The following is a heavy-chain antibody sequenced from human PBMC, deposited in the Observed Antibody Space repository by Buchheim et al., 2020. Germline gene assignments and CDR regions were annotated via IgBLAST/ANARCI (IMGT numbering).Heavy chain of an antibody. CDR2: MNPNSGNT. V-gene: IGHV1-8*01. J-gene: IGHJ4*02. CDR1: GYTVTSHD. D-gene: IGHD3-10*01. Sequence: QVQLVQSGAEVKTPGASVKVSCKASGYTVTSHDINWVRQATGRGLEWMGWMNPNSGNTGYAQKFQGRVTMTRDTSISTVYMELSSLRSEDTAVYYCAREVSMIRGLFNYWGQGTL. CDR3: AREVSMIRGLFNY.